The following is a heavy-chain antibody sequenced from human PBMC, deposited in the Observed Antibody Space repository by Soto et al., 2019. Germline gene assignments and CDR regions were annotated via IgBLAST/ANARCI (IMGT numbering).Heavy chain of an antibody. J-gene: IGHJ4*02. CDR3: AKDPAPSIAARPFDY. Sequence: GGSLRVSWAASGFTFSSYAMSRVRQAPGKGLEWVSAISGSGGSTYYADSVKGRFTISRDNSKNTLYLQMNSLRAEDTAVYYCAKDPAPSIAARPFDYWGQGTLVTVSS. CDR2: ISGSGGST. CDR1: GFTFSSYA. D-gene: IGHD6-6*01. V-gene: IGHV3-23*01.